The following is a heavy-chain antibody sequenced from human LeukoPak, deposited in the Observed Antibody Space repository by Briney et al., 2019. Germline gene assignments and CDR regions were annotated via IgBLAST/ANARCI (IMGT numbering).Heavy chain of an antibody. J-gene: IGHJ4*02. CDR3: ARHARGYSYGPYYFDY. D-gene: IGHD5-18*01. CDR1: GGSISSYY. V-gene: IGHV4-59*01. CDR2: IYYSGST. Sequence: SETLSLTCTVSGGSISSYYWSWIRQPPGKGLEWIGYIYYSGSTNYNPSLKSRVTISVDTSKNQFSLKLSSVTAADTAVYYCARHARGYSYGPYYFDYWGQGTLVTASS.